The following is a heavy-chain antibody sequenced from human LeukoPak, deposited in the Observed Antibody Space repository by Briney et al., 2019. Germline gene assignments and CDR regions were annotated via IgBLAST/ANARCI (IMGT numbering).Heavy chain of an antibody. Sequence: PGGSLRLSCAASGFTFSSYSMNWVRQAPGKGLEWVSSISSSSSYIYYADSVKGRFTISRDNAKNSLYLQMNSLRAEDTAVYYCASWVYCSSTSCSSLVYFDYWGQGTLVTVSS. CDR2: ISSSSSYI. V-gene: IGHV3-21*01. J-gene: IGHJ4*02. D-gene: IGHD2-2*01. CDR1: GFTFSSYS. CDR3: ASWVYCSSTSCSSLVYFDY.